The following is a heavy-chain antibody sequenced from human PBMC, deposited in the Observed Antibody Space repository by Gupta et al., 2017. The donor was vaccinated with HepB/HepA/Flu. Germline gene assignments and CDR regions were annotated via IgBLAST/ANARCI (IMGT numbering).Heavy chain of an antibody. CDR3: ARGGGGPTVTKIHWFDP. J-gene: IGHJ5*02. Sequence: QVQLQESGPGLVKPSQTLSLTCSVSGGSISTNAYFWTWIRQLPGKGLEWIGYISYSGSTYYNPSLKSRVTISVDTSKNQFSLKLTSVTAADTAMYSWARGGGGPTVTKIHWFDPWGQGTRGTVS. CDR2: ISYSGST. CDR1: GGSISTNAYF. D-gene: IGHD4-17*01. V-gene: IGHV4-31*03.